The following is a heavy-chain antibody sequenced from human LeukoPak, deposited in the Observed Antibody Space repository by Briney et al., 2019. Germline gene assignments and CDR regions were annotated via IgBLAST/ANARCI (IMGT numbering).Heavy chain of an antibody. J-gene: IGHJ4*02. CDR2: IKQDGSEK. D-gene: IGHD6-19*01. Sequence: GGSLRLSCAAAGFTFSSYWMSWVRQAPGKGLEWVANIKQDGSEKYYVDSVKGRFTISRDNAKNSLYLQMNSLRAEDTAVYYCARAVAGAVFDYWGQGTLVTVSS. V-gene: IGHV3-7*01. CDR3: ARAVAGAVFDY. CDR1: GFTFSSYW.